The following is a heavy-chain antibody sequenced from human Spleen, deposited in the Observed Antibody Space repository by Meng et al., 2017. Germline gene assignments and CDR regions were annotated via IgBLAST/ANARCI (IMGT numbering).Heavy chain of an antibody. Sequence: QVPLQPWGVGLWKPAETLSLTCVVSGGSFSDYYWSWIRQPPGKGLEWIGEINHSGSTNYNPSLESRATISVDTSQNNLSLKLSSVTAADSAVYYCARGPTTMAHDFDYWGQGTLVTVSS. D-gene: IGHD4-11*01. CDR2: INHSGST. V-gene: IGHV4-34*01. J-gene: IGHJ4*02. CDR1: GGSFSDYY. CDR3: ARGPTTMAHDFDY.